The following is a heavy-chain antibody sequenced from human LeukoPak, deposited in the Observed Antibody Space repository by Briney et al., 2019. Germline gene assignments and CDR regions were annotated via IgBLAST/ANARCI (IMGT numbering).Heavy chain of an antibody. D-gene: IGHD5-12*01. Sequence: SETLSLTCTVSGGSITNYYWNWIRRPPGTGLEWIGYIYYSGSTNYNPSLKSRVTISVDTSKNQLSLRLTSVSAADTAVYYCARGFDSKSTYFDYWGQGTLLTVSS. CDR2: IYYSGST. CDR3: ARGFDSKSTYFDY. CDR1: GGSITNYY. V-gene: IGHV4-59*01. J-gene: IGHJ4*02.